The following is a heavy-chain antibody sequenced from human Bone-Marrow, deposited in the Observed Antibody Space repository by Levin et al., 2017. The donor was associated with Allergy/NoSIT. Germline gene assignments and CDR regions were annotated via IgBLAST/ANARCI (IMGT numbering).Heavy chain of an antibody. Sequence: SCAVSGFNVDDYAMHWVRQAPGKGLEGVAGITWNRGKKDYADSVMGRFTISRDSVKNSLYLGMNSLRGEDTALYYCVKAISVDGSNFDHWGQGTLVTVSS. CDR3: VKAISVDGSNFDH. D-gene: IGHD5-24*01. CDR2: ITWNRGKK. CDR1: GFNVDDYA. J-gene: IGHJ4*02. V-gene: IGHV3-9*01.